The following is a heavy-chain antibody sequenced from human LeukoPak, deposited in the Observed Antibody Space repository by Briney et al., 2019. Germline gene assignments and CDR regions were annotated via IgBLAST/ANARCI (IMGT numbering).Heavy chain of an antibody. D-gene: IGHD6-19*01. V-gene: IGHV3-21*01. J-gene: IGHJ5*02. Sequence: PGGSLRLSCAASGFTFSTSTMNSVRQAPGKGLEWVSSISRRNDYIYYAYSVKGRFTISRDNARNQLYLQMNSLRVEDTAVYYCVRIPNSAGFPNWFNPWGQGNLVTVSS. CDR3: VRIPNSAGFPNWFNP. CDR2: ISRRNDYI. CDR1: GFTFSTST.